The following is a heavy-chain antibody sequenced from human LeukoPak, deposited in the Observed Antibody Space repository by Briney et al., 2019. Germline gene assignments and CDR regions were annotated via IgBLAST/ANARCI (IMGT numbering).Heavy chain of an antibody. CDR3: ATASHFYSPGDY. J-gene: IGHJ4*02. CDR2: FDPEDGET. D-gene: IGHD2/OR15-2a*01. Sequence: SVKVSCKVSGYTLTELSMHWVRQAPGKGLEWMGGFDPEDGETIYAQKFQGRVTMTEDTSTDTAYMELSSLRSEDTAVYYCATASHFYSPGDYWGQGTLVTVSS. CDR1: GYTLTELS. V-gene: IGHV1-24*01.